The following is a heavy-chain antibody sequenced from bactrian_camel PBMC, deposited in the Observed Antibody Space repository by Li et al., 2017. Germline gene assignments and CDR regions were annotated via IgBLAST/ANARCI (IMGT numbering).Heavy chain of an antibody. CDR2: IDAGSSLP. Sequence: HVQLVESGGGSVQAGGSLTLSCTASNGEYCMAWFRQYPGKEREGVAAIDAGSSLPRYYVDSVKDRFTISRDNAQNTLTLRMNTLRPEGSAMYYCAADLLLMRPLEASEYKYWGQGTQVTV. J-gene: IGHJ4*01. CDR3: AADLLLMRPLEASEYKY. V-gene: IGHV3S54*01. D-gene: IGHD8*01. CDR1: NGEYC.